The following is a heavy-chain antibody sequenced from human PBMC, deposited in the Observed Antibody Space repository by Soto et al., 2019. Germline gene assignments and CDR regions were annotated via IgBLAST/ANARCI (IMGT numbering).Heavy chain of an antibody. V-gene: IGHV4-59*01. CDR2: IYYSGST. J-gene: IGHJ3*02. D-gene: IGHD3-22*01. CDR3: ARDSSILRSSGYYFVAFDI. CDR1: GGSISSYY. Sequence: SETLSLTCTVSGGSISSYYWSWIRQPPGKGLEWIGYIYYSGSTNYNPSLKSRVTISVDTSKNQFSLKLSSVTAADTAVYYCARDSSILRSSGYYFVAFDIWGQGTMVTVSS.